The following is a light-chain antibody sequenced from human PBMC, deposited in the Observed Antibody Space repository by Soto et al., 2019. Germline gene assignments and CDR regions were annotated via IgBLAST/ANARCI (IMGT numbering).Light chain of an antibody. CDR1: QYITSW. V-gene: IGKV1-5*03. CDR3: QQYNSNPLT. CDR2: KAS. Sequence: DIQMTQSPSTLYASVGDRVTITCRASQYITSWLAWYQQKPGKAPKLLIYKASSLESGVPSRFSGSGSGTEFTLTISSLQPDDFATYHCQQYNSNPLTFGGGTKV. J-gene: IGKJ4*01.